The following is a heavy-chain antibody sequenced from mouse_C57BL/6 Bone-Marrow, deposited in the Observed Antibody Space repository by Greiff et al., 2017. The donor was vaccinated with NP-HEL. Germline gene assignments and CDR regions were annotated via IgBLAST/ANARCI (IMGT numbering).Heavy chain of an antibody. J-gene: IGHJ3*01. CDR1: GFTFSDYG. CDR2: ISSGSSTI. Sequence: DVMLVESGGGLVKPGGSLKLSCAASGFTFSDYGMHWVRQAPEQGLEWVAYISSGSSTIYYADTVKGRFTISRDNAKNTLFLQMTSLRSEDTAMYYCARTPWFAYWGQGTLVTVSA. V-gene: IGHV5-17*01. CDR3: ARTPWFAY.